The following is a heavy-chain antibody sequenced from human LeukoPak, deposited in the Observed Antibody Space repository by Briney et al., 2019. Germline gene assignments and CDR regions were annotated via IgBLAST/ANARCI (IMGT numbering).Heavy chain of an antibody. D-gene: IGHD6-13*01. CDR2: INHSGST. Sequence: SETLSLTCAVYGGSFSGYYWSWIRQPPGKGLEWIGEINHSGSTNYNPSLKSRVTISVDTSKNQFSLKLSSVTAADTAVYYCARSLAAAQNMFDPWGQGTLVTVSS. CDR3: ARSLAAAQNMFDP. V-gene: IGHV4-34*01. J-gene: IGHJ5*02. CDR1: GGSFSGYY.